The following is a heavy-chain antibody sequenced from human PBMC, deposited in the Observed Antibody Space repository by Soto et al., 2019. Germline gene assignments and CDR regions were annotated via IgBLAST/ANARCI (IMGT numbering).Heavy chain of an antibody. V-gene: IGHV4-39*01. CDR2: ILYTGST. CDR3: ARLYSGSYQPDY. J-gene: IGHJ4*02. Sequence: SSETLSLTCTVSGASIKTHSYYWGWIRQPPGKGLEWIGSILYTGSTYYNPSLKSRVTVSLDTSKNQFSLNLSSVTAADTAVFYCARLYSGSYQPDYWGQGTLVTVSS. CDR1: GASIKTHSYY. D-gene: IGHD1-26*01.